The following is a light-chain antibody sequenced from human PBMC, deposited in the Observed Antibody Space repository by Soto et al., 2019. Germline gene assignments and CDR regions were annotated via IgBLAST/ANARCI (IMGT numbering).Light chain of an antibody. J-gene: IGKJ1*01. Sequence: DIQMTQSPSTLSASVGDRVTITCRASQSISTWLAWYQQKPGKAPKLLIYKASSLDSGVPSEFSGSGSGTEFTLTISSLQPDDFATYYCQQYSTYPWTFGQGTKVEI. CDR1: QSISTW. V-gene: IGKV1-5*03. CDR3: QQYSTYPWT. CDR2: KAS.